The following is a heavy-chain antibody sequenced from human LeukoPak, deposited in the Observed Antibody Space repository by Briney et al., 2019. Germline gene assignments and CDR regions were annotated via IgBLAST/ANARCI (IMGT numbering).Heavy chain of an antibody. V-gene: IGHV4-61*02. J-gene: IGHJ4*02. CDR2: IYTSGST. CDR1: GGSISSGSYS. CDR3: ARDQADYYDTSGYSH. Sequence: SETLSLTCTVSGGSISSGSYSWHWIRQPAGKGLEWIGRIYTSGSTNYNPSLKSRVTISVDTSKNQFSLKLSSVTAADTAVYYCARDQADYYDTSGYSHWGQGTLVTVSS. D-gene: IGHD3-22*01.